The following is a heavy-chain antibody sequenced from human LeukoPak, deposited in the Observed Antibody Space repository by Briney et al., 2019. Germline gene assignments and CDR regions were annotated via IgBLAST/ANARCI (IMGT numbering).Heavy chain of an antibody. J-gene: IGHJ4*02. V-gene: IGHV3-74*01. CDR2: INSDGSMT. Sequence: GGSLRLSCAASGFTFSSYWMHWVRQVPGKGLVWVSRINSDGSMTNYADSVKGRFTISRDNAKNSLYLQMDSLRAEDTAIYFCARAIAVAGPYYFDYWGQGTLVTVSS. CDR3: ARAIAVAGPYYFDY. D-gene: IGHD6-19*01. CDR1: GFTFSSYW.